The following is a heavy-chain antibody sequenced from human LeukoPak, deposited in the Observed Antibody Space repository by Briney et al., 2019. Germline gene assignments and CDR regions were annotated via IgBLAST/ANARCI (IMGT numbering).Heavy chain of an antibody. CDR3: AGTPRGYSSSWYYFDY. J-gene: IGHJ4*02. CDR1: GGSISSYY. D-gene: IGHD6-13*01. V-gene: IGHV4-59*08. Sequence: SGTLSLTCTVSGGSISSYYWSWIRQPPGKGLEWIGYIYYSGSTNYNPSLKSRVTISVDTSKNQFSLKLSSVTAADTAVYYCAGTPRGYSSSWYYFDYWGQGTLVTVSS. CDR2: IYYSGST.